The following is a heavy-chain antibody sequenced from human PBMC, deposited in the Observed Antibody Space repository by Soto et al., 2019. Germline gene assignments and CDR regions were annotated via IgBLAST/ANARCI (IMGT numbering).Heavy chain of an antibody. CDR3: ARRERAAGTDWWFDP. CDR2: IYYSGST. J-gene: IGHJ5*02. Sequence: QLQLQESGPGLVKPSETLSLTCTVSGGSISSSSFHWGWIRQPPGKGLEWIGSIYYSGSTYYSPYLKSRGTISVDTSKNQCSLQLSSVTAADTAVYYCARRERAAGTDWWFDPWGQGTLVTVSS. CDR1: GGSISSSSFH. V-gene: IGHV4-39*01. D-gene: IGHD6-13*01.